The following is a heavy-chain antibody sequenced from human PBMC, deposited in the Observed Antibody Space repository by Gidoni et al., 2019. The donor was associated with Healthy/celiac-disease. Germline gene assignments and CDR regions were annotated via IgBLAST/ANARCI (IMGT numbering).Heavy chain of an antibody. CDR2: ISYDGSNK. D-gene: IGHD3-22*01. CDR3: ARDPSRYYYDSSGLDY. CDR1: GFPFSSYA. J-gene: IGHJ4*02. Sequence: QVPLAEPGGGVVQPGRSLRLSCAASGFPFSSYAMHWVRQAPGKGLEWVAVISYDGSNKYYADSVKGRFTISRDNSKNTLYLQMNSLRAEDTAVYYCARDPSRYYYDSSGLDYWGQGTLVTVSS. V-gene: IGHV3-30-3*01.